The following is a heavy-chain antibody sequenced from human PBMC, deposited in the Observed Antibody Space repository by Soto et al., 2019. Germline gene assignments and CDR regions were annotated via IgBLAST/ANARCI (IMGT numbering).Heavy chain of an antibody. D-gene: IGHD1-1*01. J-gene: IGHJ4*02. CDR1: GYTLTTYG. CDR3: ARGTYFDY. V-gene: IGHV1-18*01. Sequence: QVQLVQSGAEVKKPGASVKVSCKAAGYTLTTYGVSWVRQAPGQGLEWVGWISAYNDHTNCAQKFQGRVTMTTDTSTSTAYMELRSLRSDDTAVYYCARGTYFDYWGQGTLVTVSS. CDR2: ISAYNDHT.